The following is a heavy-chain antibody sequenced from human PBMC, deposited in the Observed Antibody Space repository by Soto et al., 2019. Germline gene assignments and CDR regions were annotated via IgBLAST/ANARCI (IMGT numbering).Heavy chain of an antibody. J-gene: IGHJ4*02. CDR1: GFTFNSYS. D-gene: IGHD2-15*01. CDR2: ITATGDNI. CDR3: APLSPVGY. V-gene: IGHV3-23*01. Sequence: GGSLRLSCAASGFTFNSYSMSWVRQSPGKGPEWVSAITATGDNIYYAESVKGRFTISRDNAKNSLYLQMNSLRAEDTAVYYCAPLSPVGYWGQGTLVTVSS.